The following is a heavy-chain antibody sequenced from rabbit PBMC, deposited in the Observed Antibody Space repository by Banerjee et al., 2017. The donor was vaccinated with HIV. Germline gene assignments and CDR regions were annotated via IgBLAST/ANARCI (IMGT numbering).Heavy chain of an antibody. CDR1: GIDFSSYYY. D-gene: IGHD4-1*01. CDR2: IYTGSGGST. V-gene: IGHV1S45*01. Sequence: QQQLVESGGGLVKPGGTLTLTCKASGIDFSSYYYMCWVRQAPGKGLEWIACIYTGSGGSTVYATWAKGRFTISKTSSTTVTLQMTSLTAADTATYFCARDLAGVIGWNFGLWGPGTLVTVS. J-gene: IGHJ4*01. CDR3: ARDLAGVIGWNFGL.